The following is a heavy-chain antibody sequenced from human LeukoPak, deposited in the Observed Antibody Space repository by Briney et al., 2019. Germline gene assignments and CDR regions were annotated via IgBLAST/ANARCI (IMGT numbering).Heavy chain of an antibody. J-gene: IGHJ4*02. CDR3: AREGQTTTDY. CDR2: TSSSGGST. CDR1: GFTFSDYY. V-gene: IGHV3-11*01. D-gene: IGHD4-11*01. Sequence: AGGSLRLSCAASGFTFSDYYMSWIRQAPGKGLEWISYTSSSGGSTYYADSMKGRFTISRDNAKSSLYLQMNSLRAEDTAVYYCAREGQTTTDYWGQGTLVTVSS.